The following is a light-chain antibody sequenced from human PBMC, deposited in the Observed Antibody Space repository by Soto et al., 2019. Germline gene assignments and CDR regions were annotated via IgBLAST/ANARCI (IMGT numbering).Light chain of an antibody. CDR1: QSVSNNY. J-gene: IGKJ1*01. V-gene: IGKV3-20*01. CDR3: QQYGSSPT. Sequence: EIVLTQSPGTRSLSPGERATLSCRASQSVSNNYLAWYQQKPGQAPRLLIYGASNRATGIPDRFSGSGSGTDFTLAISRLEPEDFAVYYCQQYGSSPTFGQGTKVDIK. CDR2: GAS.